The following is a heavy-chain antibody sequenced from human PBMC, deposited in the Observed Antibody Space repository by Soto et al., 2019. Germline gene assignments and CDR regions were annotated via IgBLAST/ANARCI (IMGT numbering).Heavy chain of an antibody. CDR3: ARDLVYYGSGSYSSYYYYYGMDV. CDR2: ISYDGSNK. V-gene: IGHV3-30-3*01. Sequence: GGSLRLSCAASGFTFSSYAMHWVRQAPGKGLEWVAVISYDGSNKYYADSVKGRFTISRDNSKNTLYLQMNSLRAEETAVYYCARDLVYYGSGSYSSYYYYYGMDVWGQGTTVTVSS. J-gene: IGHJ6*02. CDR1: GFTFSSYA. D-gene: IGHD3-10*01.